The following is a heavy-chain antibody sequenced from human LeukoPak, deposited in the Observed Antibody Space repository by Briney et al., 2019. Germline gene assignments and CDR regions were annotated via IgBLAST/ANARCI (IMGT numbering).Heavy chain of an antibody. J-gene: IGHJ4*02. CDR1: GGSISAYY. Sequence: PSETLSLTCTVSGGSISAYYWSWIRQPPGKGLEWIGYIHYSGTTNYYPSLKSRVTIALDTSKNQFSLKLNSVTAADTAVYYCARFGTSSSRFFDQWGQGALVTVSS. D-gene: IGHD6-6*01. CDR2: IHYSGTT. V-gene: IGHV4-59*01. CDR3: ARFGTSSSRFFDQ.